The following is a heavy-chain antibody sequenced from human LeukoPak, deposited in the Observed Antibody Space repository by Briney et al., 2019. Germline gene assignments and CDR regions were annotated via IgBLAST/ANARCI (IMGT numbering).Heavy chain of an antibody. D-gene: IGHD1-26*01. V-gene: IGHV1-69*13. Sequence: SVKVSCKASGGTFSSYAISWVRQAPGQGLEWMGGIIPIFGTANYAQKFQGRVTITADESTSTAYMELSSLRSEDTAVYYCTTLPGIVGATTYYYYGMDVWGQGTTVTVSS. CDR2: IIPIFGTA. CDR1: GGTFSSYA. CDR3: TTLPGIVGATTYYYYGMDV. J-gene: IGHJ6*02.